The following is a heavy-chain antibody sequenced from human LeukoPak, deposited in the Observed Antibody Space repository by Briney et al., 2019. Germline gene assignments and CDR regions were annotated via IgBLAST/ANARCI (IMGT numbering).Heavy chain of an antibody. CDR2: IYYSGST. D-gene: IGHD5-18*01. CDR1: GGSISSYY. CDR3: ARSFGGYSYGYYYYYMDV. V-gene: IGHV4-59*01. Sequence: SETLSLTCTVSGGSISSYYWSWIRQPPGKGLEWIGYIYYSGSTNYNPSLKSRVTISVDTSKNQFSLKLSSVTAADTAVYYCARSFGGYSYGYYYYYMDVWGKGTTVTISS. J-gene: IGHJ6*03.